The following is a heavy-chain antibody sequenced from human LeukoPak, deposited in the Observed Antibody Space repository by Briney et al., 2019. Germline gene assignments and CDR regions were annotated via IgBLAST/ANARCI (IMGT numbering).Heavy chain of an antibody. Sequence: GRSLRLSCTVSGFTFDNFAMNWVRQLPGKGLQWVSGINWNGNTVGYADSVKGRFTISRDNAKNSLYLEMNNLRTEDTALYYSAKGSLSLATAPFNFWGQGTPVTVSS. J-gene: IGHJ4*02. CDR1: GFTFDNFA. CDR2: INWNGNTV. V-gene: IGHV3-9*01. D-gene: IGHD1-1*01. CDR3: AKGSLSLATAPFNF.